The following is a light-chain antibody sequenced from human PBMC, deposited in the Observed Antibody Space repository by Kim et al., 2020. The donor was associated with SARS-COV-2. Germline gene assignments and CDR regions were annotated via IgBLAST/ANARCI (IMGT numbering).Light chain of an antibody. Sequence: PGERATLSCRASQSVSSNLAWYHKKPGQAPRLLIYGASTRATGIPARFSGSGSGTEFTLTISSLQSEDFAVYYSQQYNNWPPLTFGGGTKVDIK. CDR3: QQYNNWPPLT. CDR2: GAS. J-gene: IGKJ4*01. V-gene: IGKV3-15*01. CDR1: QSVSSN.